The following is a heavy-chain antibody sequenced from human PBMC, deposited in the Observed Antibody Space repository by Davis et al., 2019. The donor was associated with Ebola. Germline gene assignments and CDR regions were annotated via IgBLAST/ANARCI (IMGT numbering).Heavy chain of an antibody. CDR3: ARDHGMAWYMGGGY. CDR1: GYTFTNYG. D-gene: IGHD3/OR15-3a*01. J-gene: IGHJ4*02. V-gene: IGHV1-18*01. CDR2: ISSYNDNT. Sequence: AASVQVSCKASGYTFTNYGINWVRQAPGQGLEWMGWISSYNDNTNYAQKLQGRVTLTTDTSTSTAYMELRSLGSDDTAVCYWARDHGMAWYMGGGYWGRGTLVTVSS.